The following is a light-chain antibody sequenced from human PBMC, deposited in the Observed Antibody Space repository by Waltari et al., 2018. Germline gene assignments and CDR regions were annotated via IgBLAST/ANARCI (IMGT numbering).Light chain of an antibody. CDR2: GAS. CDR3: LQDHAYPLT. CDR1: QAIRHD. Sequence: AIQMPQSPSSLSSCIAARVPITCRASQAIRHDLGWFQHKPGKAPKLLIYGASNLQSGVPARFSASGFGTDFTLIITGLQPEDFATYYCLQDHAYPLTFGCGTRV. J-gene: IGKJ4*01. V-gene: IGKV1-6*01.